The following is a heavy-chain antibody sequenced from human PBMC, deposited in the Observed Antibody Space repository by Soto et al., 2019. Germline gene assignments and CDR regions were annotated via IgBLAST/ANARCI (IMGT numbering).Heavy chain of an antibody. Sequence: SETLSLTCTVSGDSISTYYWNWIRQPAGKALEWIGRIYTSGATNYNPSLRSRVTMSVDTPKNQFSLELSSVTAADTAVYYCARRASGSGRHFDNWGQGTLVTVSS. CDR1: GDSISTYY. CDR2: IYTSGAT. V-gene: IGHV4-4*07. CDR3: ARRASGSGRHFDN. J-gene: IGHJ4*02. D-gene: IGHD3-10*01.